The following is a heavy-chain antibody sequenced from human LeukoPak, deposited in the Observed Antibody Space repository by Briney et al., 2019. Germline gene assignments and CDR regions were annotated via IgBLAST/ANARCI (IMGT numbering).Heavy chain of an antibody. CDR1: GYTFTGXX. V-gene: IGHV1-2*07. CDR3: ARDLGYCSGGSCRIFDY. D-gene: IGHD2-15*01. Sequence: ASVKVSCXXSGYTFTGXXXXXXXXAPGQGXXXXXXXXXNSGATXYARKFQGXXTMTRDTSISAAYMELSSLRSDDTAVYYCARDLGYCSGGSCRIFDYWGQGTLVTVSS. J-gene: IGHJ4*02. CDR2: XXXNSGAT.